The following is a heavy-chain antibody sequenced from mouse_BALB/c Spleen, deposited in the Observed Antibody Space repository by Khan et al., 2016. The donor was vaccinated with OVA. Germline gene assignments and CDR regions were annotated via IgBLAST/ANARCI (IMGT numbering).Heavy chain of an antibody. Sequence: QVQLKESGPGLVAPSQSLSITCTVSGFSLTSYGVNWVRQPPGEALEWLGVIRGDGSTTYHSTLISRLIISKVSTTRQVFLTLTCLQTDDTSTDYRATYTRDDYSMEYWGQGTSVTVST. D-gene: IGHD2-13*01. V-gene: IGHV2-3*01. CDR1: GFSLTSYG. CDR3: ATYTRDDYSMEY. CDR2: IRGDGST. J-gene: IGHJ4*01.